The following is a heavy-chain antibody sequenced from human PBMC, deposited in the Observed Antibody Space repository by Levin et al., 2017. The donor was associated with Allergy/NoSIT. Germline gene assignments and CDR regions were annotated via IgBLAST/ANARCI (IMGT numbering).Heavy chain of an antibody. J-gene: IGHJ4*02. D-gene: IGHD1-1*01. V-gene: IGHV3-23*01. CDR1: GFTFSSYA. CDR3: AKDRSLERRGIFDY. CDR2: ISGSGGDT. Sequence: QPSETLSLTCAASGFTFSSYAMSWVRQAPGKGLEWVSAISGSGGDTYYADSVKGRFTISRDNSKNTLYLQMNSLRAEDTAVYFCAKDRSLERRGIFDYWGQGTLVTVSS.